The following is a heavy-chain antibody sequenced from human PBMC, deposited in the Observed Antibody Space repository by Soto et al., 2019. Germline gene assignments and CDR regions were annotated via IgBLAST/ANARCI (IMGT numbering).Heavy chain of an antibody. D-gene: IGHD1-26*01. V-gene: IGHV3-73*01. CDR2: IRSKANSYAT. CDR3: TRHDRGSYYDYGMDV. Sequence: GGSLRLSCAASGFTFSGSAMHWARQASGKGLEWVGRIRSKANSYATAYAASVKGRFTISRDDSKNTAYLQMNSLKTEDTAVYYCTRHDRGSYYDYGMDVWGQGTTVTVSS. CDR1: GFTFSGSA. J-gene: IGHJ6*02.